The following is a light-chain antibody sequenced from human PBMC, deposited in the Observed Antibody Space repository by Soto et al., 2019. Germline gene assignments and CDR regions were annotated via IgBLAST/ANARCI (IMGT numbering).Light chain of an antibody. Sequence: EIVMTQSPGTLSVSPGERATLSCRASHSVTDDLAWYQHKPGQTPRLLIHGASNRATGIPARFSGVGSGTEFTLTISNLQSEDFGVYYCQQYNKWPQTFGQGTRLEIK. V-gene: IGKV3-15*01. CDR3: QQYNKWPQT. J-gene: IGKJ5*01. CDR2: GAS. CDR1: HSVTDD.